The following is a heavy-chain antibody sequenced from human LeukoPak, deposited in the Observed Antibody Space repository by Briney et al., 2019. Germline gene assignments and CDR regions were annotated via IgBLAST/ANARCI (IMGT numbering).Heavy chain of an antibody. Sequence: SQTLSLTCTVSGGSISSGDYYWSWIRQPPGKGLEWIGYIYYSGSTYYNPSLKSRVTISVDTSKDQFSLKLSSVTAADTAVYYCARARVGATRNWFNPWGQGTLVTVSS. CDR2: IYYSGST. CDR1: GGSISSGDYY. D-gene: IGHD1-26*01. J-gene: IGHJ5*02. V-gene: IGHV4-30-4*08. CDR3: ARARVGATRNWFNP.